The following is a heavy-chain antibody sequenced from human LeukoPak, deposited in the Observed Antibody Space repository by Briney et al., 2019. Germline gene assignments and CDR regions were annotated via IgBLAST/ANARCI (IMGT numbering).Heavy chain of an antibody. V-gene: IGHV3-23*01. CDR2: ISGSGGST. CDR3: ARDHDWFDP. Sequence: GGSLRLSCAASGFTFSNAWMSWVRQAPGKGLEWVSAISGSGGSTYYADSVKGRFTISRDNSKNTLYLQMNSLRAEDTAVYYCARDHDWFDPWGQGTLVTVSS. CDR1: GFTFSNAW. J-gene: IGHJ5*02.